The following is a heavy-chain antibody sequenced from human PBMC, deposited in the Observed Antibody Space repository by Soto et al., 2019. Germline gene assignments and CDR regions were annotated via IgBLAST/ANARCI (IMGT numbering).Heavy chain of an antibody. V-gene: IGHV1-69*13. Sequence: GASVKVSCKASGGTFSSYATSWVRQAPGQGLEWMGGIIPIFGTANYAQKFQGRVTITADESTSTAYMELSSLRSEDTAVYYCARVGYYDSSGYYGYYFDYWGQGTLVTVSS. J-gene: IGHJ4*02. CDR3: ARVGYYDSSGYYGYYFDY. CDR2: IIPIFGTA. CDR1: GGTFSSYA. D-gene: IGHD3-22*01.